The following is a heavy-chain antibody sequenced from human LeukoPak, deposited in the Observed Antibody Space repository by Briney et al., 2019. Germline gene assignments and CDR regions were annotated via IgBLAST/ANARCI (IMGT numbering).Heavy chain of an antibody. CDR3: ARDHEEDIYAFLDY. V-gene: IGHV3-30*03. CDR1: GFTFSSYG. D-gene: IGHD2/OR15-2a*01. CDR2: ISYDGSNK. Sequence: GGSLRLSCAASGFTFSSYGMHWVRQAPGKGLEWVAVISYDGSNKYYADSVKGRFTISRDNSKNTLYLQMNSLRAEDTAVYYCARDHEEDIYAFLDYWGQGTLVTVSS. J-gene: IGHJ4*02.